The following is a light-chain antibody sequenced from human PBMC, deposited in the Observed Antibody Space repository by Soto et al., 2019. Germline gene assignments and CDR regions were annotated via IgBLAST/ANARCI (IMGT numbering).Light chain of an antibody. Sequence: DIQMTQSPSSLSASVGDRVTITCQASQDIRKYLNWYQQKPGRAPKLLIYGASNLETGVPSRFSGSGYGTHFIFTISSLQPEDVATYYCQRYDNLPPFTFGPGTKVAIK. V-gene: IGKV1-33*01. CDR1: QDIRKY. J-gene: IGKJ3*01. CDR3: QRYDNLPPFT. CDR2: GAS.